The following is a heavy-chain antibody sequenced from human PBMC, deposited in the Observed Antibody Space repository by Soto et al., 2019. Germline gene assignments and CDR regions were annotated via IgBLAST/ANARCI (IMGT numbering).Heavy chain of an antibody. Sequence: ASVKVSCKASGYTFTSYDINWVRQATGQGLEWMGWMNPNSGNTGYAQKFQGRVTMTRNTSISTAYMELSSLRSEDTAVYYCARESDVSGYMNDYWGQGTLVTVSS. CDR1: GYTFTSYD. D-gene: IGHD3-22*01. CDR3: ARESDVSGYMNDY. J-gene: IGHJ4*02. V-gene: IGHV1-8*01. CDR2: MNPNSGNT.